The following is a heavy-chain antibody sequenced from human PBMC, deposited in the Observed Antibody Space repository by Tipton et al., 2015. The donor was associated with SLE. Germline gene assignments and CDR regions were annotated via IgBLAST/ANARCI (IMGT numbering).Heavy chain of an antibody. Sequence: TLSLTCTVSGGSISSSSYYWGWISQPPVKGLEWIGSIYYSGSTYYNPSLKSRVTISVDTSKNQFSLKLSSVTAADTAVYYCARQWADIVPGVVGYWGQGTLVTVSS. D-gene: IGHD2-8*02. J-gene: IGHJ4*02. CDR2: IYYSGST. V-gene: IGHV4-39*07. CDR1: GGSISSSSYY. CDR3: ARQWADIVPGVVGY.